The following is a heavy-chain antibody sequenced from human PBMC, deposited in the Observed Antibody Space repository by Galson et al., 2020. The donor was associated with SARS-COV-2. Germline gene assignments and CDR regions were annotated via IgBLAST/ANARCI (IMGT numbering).Heavy chain of an antibody. Sequence: SETLSLTCTVSGASISSGGYYWNWIRQHPGKGLEWIGYINNRGSTYYNPSLKSRLTISVDTSKNQFSLKLSSVTAADTAVYYCASKYYDYVWGCYRLDWGQGTLVTVSS. CDR1: GASISSGGYY. J-gene: IGHJ4*02. D-gene: IGHD3-16*02. CDR3: ASKYYDYVWGCYRLD. V-gene: IGHV4-31*03. CDR2: INNRGST.